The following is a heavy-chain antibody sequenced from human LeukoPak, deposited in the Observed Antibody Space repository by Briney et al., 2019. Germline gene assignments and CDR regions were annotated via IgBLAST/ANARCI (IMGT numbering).Heavy chain of an antibody. Sequence: GASVTVSFTPSVYSFTSHYMHWVRQAPGQGLEWMGVINPTSGTTTYPQKFQSRVTMNSDTSTSTVYMELSRLKSEDTAVYYCASGFGYSYGRTPFDYWGQGTLVTVSS. CDR3: ASGFGYSYGRTPFDY. J-gene: IGHJ4*02. CDR2: INPTSGTT. V-gene: IGHV1-46*01. CDR1: VYSFTSHY. D-gene: IGHD5-18*01.